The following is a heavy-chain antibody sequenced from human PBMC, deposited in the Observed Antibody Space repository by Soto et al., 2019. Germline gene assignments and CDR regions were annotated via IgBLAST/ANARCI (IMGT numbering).Heavy chain of an antibody. CDR1: GGSISSYY. D-gene: IGHD6-13*01. V-gene: IGHV4-59*08. Sequence: PSETLSLTCTVSGGSISSYYWSWIRQPPGKGLEWIGYIYYSGSTNYNPSLKSRVTISVDTSKNQFSLKLSSVTAADTAVYYCARHLGGGSGYPAPLFAYWGRGTLVTVSS. J-gene: IGHJ4*02. CDR2: IYYSGST. CDR3: ARHLGGGSGYPAPLFAY.